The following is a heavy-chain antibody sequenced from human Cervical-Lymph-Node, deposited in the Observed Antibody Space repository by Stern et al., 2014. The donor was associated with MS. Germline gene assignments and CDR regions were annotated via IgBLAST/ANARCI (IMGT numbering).Heavy chain of an antibody. D-gene: IGHD3-22*01. CDR1: GGSISSSSYY. CDR3: ARWAYSSGWYNWFDP. Sequence: QVQLQESGPGLVKPSETLSLTCTVSGGSISSSSYYWGWIRQPPGKGLEWIGSIDYSGSTYYNPSLKRRVTISVDAPKTHFSLKLSSVTAADTAVYYCARWAYSSGWYNWFDPWGQGTLVTVSS. CDR2: IDYSGST. J-gene: IGHJ5*02. V-gene: IGHV4-39*01.